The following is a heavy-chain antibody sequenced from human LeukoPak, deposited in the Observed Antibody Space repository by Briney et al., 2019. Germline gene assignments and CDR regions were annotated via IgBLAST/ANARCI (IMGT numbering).Heavy chain of an antibody. CDR2: IYYSGST. CDR1: GGSISSYY. D-gene: IGHD5-18*01. CDR3: ARTTEGGYTYGYFYYYYMDV. Sequence: SETLSLTCTVSGGSISSYYWSWIRHPPGKGLEWIGYIYYSGSTNYNPSLKSRVTISVDTSKNQFSLKLTSVTAADTAVYYCARTTEGGYTYGYFYYYYMDVWGKGTTVTISS. V-gene: IGHV4-59*01. J-gene: IGHJ6*03.